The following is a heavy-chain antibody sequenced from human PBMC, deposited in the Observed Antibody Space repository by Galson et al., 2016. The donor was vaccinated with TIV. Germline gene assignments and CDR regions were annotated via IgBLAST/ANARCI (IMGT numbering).Heavy chain of an antibody. V-gene: IGHV3-66*02. CDR2: VYSNGNT. CDR1: EITVSDNF. J-gene: IGHJ6*02. Sequence: SLRLSCAASEITVSDNFMSWVRQAPGGGLQWVATVYSNGNTYYADPGKGRFTISRDNSRNTLYLRMSGLRPDDTAVYYCAVDRYYDARGYYYYYYGLAVWGQGTTVTVSS. CDR3: AVDRYYDARGYYYYYYGLAV. D-gene: IGHD3-22*01.